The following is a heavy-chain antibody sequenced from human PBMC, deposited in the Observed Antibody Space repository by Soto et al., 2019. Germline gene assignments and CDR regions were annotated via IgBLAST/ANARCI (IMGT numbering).Heavy chain of an antibody. CDR1: GGSISSSSYY. CDR3: ASNTGYSSSWVDY. J-gene: IGHJ4*02. D-gene: IGHD6-13*01. Sequence: KPSETLSLTCTVSGGSISSSSYYWGWIRQPPGKGLEWIGSIYYSGSTYYNPSLKSRVTISVDTSKNQFSLKLSSVTAADTAVYYCASNTGYSSSWVDYWGQGTLVTVSS. V-gene: IGHV4-39*01. CDR2: IYYSGST.